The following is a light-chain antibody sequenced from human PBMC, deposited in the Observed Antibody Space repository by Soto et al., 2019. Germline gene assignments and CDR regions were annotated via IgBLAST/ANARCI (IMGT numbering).Light chain of an antibody. V-gene: IGKV1-33*01. CDR2: DAS. CDR1: HDITSY. J-gene: IGKJ3*01. Sequence: DIQMTQSPSSLSASVGDRVTITCQASHDITSYLNWYQHKPGKAPKLLIYDASILEAGVPSRFSGRGSGTAFTFTISSLQPEDVATYYWQKCDYLPIFGPGTTVDFK. CDR3: QKCDYLPI.